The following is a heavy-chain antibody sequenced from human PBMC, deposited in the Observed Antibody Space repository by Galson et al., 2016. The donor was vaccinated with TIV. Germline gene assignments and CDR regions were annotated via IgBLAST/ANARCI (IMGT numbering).Heavy chain of an antibody. CDR3: ARTRWYEDGYVFDF. Sequence: PALVKPTQTLTLTCIFSGFSLSTTEMCVSWIRQPPGKALEWLARIDWDDDKHYSMSLRPRLTISKDTSKNQVVLIMTNMDSVDTATYYCARTRWYEDGYVFDFWGQGTMVTVSS. D-gene: IGHD6-13*01. V-gene: IGHV2-70*11. J-gene: IGHJ3*01. CDR2: IDWDDDK. CDR1: GFSLSTTEMC.